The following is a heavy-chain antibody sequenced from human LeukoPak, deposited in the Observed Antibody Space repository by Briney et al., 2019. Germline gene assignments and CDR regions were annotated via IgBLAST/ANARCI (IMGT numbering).Heavy chain of an antibody. D-gene: IGHD1-26*01. Sequence: GGSLRLSCAASGFTVSSNYMSWVRQAPGKGLEWVSAISGSGGSTYYADSVKGRFTISRDNSKNTLYLQMNSLRAEDTAVYYCAKAPGGYSGSYYGPYYFDYWGQGTLVTVSS. CDR2: ISGSGGST. J-gene: IGHJ4*02. CDR3: AKAPGGYSGSYYGPYYFDY. CDR1: GFTVSSNY. V-gene: IGHV3-23*01.